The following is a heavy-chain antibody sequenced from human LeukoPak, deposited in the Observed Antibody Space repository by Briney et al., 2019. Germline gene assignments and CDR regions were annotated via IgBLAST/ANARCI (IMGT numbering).Heavy chain of an antibody. J-gene: IGHJ4*02. CDR2: VNADGGNT. CDR3: TKRVKYGGTWDHFAD. CDR1: GFTFDNYR. V-gene: IGHV3-23*01. D-gene: IGHD1-26*01. Sequence: GESLRLSCAASGFTFDNYRMSWVRQAPGKGLEWVSTVNADGGNTYYADSVKGRFTISRDNSKSTLILQMNSLRVEDMALYYCTKRVKYGGTWDHFADWGQGTLVTVSS.